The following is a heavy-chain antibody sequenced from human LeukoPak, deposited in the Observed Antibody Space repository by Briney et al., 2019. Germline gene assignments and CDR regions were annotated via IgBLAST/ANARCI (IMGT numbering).Heavy chain of an antibody. CDR3: ARDRGGPGAFDI. Sequence: SETLSLTCTVSGGSISSDYWSWLRQPAGKGLEWVGRIHTSGSTYYDPSLKSRVTMSLDTSKNQLSLKLTSVTAADTAVYFCARDRGGPGAFDIWGLGTMVTVSS. D-gene: IGHD2-15*01. CDR2: IHTSGST. V-gene: IGHV4-4*07. J-gene: IGHJ3*02. CDR1: GGSISSDY.